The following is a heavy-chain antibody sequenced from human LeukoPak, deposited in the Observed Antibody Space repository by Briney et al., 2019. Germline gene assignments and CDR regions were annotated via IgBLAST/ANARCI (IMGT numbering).Heavy chain of an antibody. V-gene: IGHV3-23*01. J-gene: IGHJ4*02. CDR2: ISGSGGGT. D-gene: IGHD3-22*01. Sequence: GGSLRLSCAASGFTFSSYAMSWVRQAPGKGLEWVSAISGSGGGTYYADSVKGRFTISRDNSKNTLFLQMNSLRAEDTAVYYCASHSSGYYTYFDYWGQGTLVTVSS. CDR3: ASHSSGYYTYFDY. CDR1: GFTFSSYA.